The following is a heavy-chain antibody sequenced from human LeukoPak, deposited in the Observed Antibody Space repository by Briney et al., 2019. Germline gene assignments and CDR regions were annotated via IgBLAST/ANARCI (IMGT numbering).Heavy chain of an antibody. D-gene: IGHD5-24*01. J-gene: IGHJ3*02. CDR1: SGSINSDGYY. Sequence: PSETLSLTCTVSSGSINSDGYYWSWIRQPAGKGLEWIGRVYSSGSANHSPSLKSRVIISIDTSKNQFSLRLSSVTAADTAVYYCARVYRKDVYNFDGFDIWGQGTMVTVS. V-gene: IGHV4-61*02. CDR2: VYSSGSA. CDR3: ARVYRKDVYNFDGFDI.